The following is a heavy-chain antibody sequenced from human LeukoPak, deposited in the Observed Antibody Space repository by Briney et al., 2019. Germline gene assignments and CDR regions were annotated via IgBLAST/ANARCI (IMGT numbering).Heavy chain of an antibody. J-gene: IGHJ4*02. CDR3: ASHRYSGTYYDDY. D-gene: IGHD1-26*01. CDR2: IFYTGST. CDR1: GGSISSYY. V-gene: IGHV4-59*08. Sequence: PSETLSLTCTVSGGSISSYYWTWIRKPPGKGLEWIGYIFYTGSTNYNPSLKSRVTMSVDTSKNQFSLRLSSVTAADTAVYYCASHRYSGTYYDDYWGQGTLVAVSS.